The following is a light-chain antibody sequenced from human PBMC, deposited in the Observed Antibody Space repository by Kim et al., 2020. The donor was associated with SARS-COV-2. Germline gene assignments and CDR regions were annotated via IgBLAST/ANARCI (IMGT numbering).Light chain of an antibody. Sequence: EKVMTQSPAALSVFPGERATLSCRASQSVSNNLAWYQQKPGQAPRLLIYGASTRATGIPARFSGSGSGTEFALTISSLQSEDFAVYYCQQYNNWPYTFGQGTKLEIK. V-gene: IGKV3-15*01. CDR2: GAS. CDR3: QQYNNWPYT. J-gene: IGKJ2*01. CDR1: QSVSNN.